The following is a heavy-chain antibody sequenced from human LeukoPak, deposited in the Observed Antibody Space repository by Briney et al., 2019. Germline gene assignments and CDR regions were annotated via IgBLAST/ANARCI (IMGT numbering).Heavy chain of an antibody. CDR2: IYYSGST. Sequence: PGGTLSLTCTASGGTISSYYWSWIRQPPGKGLEWIGYIYYSGSTNYNPSLKSRVTISVDTSKNQFSLKLSSVTAADTAVYYCARGGGYNSYLDYWGQGTLVTVPS. J-gene: IGHJ4*02. D-gene: IGHD5-24*01. CDR1: GGTISSYY. CDR3: ARGGGYNSYLDY. V-gene: IGHV4-59*01.